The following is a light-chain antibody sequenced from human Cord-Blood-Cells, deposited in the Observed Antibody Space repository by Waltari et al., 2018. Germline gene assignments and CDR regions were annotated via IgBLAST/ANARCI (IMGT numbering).Light chain of an antibody. Sequence: QSALTQPASVSGSPGQSITISCTGTRSDVGGYNYVSWYQQHPGKAPKLMIYEVSNRPSGVSNRFSGSKSGNTASLTISGLQAEDEADYYCSSYTSSSTLVVFGTGTKVTVL. J-gene: IGLJ1*01. CDR2: EVS. V-gene: IGLV2-14*01. CDR3: SSYTSSSTLVV. CDR1: RSDVGGYNY.